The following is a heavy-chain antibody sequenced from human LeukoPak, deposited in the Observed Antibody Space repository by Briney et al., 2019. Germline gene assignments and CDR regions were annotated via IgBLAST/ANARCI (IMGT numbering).Heavy chain of an antibody. CDR2: IYYSGST. CDR1: GGSISSYY. Sequence: SETLSLTCTVSGGSISSYYWSWIRQPPGKGLEWTGYIYYSGSTNYNPSLKSRVTISVDTSKNQFSLKLSSVTAADTAAYYCARVFGSGSWGYYYYYMDVWGKGTTVTISS. V-gene: IGHV4-59*01. CDR3: ARVFGSGSWGYYYYYMDV. J-gene: IGHJ6*03. D-gene: IGHD3-10*01.